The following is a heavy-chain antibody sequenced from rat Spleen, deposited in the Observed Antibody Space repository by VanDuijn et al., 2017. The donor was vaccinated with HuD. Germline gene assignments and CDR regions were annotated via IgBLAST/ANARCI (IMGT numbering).Heavy chain of an antibody. CDR3: ARQNYYVMDA. CDR2: ISTSGGST. V-gene: IGHV5-25*01. J-gene: IGHJ4*01. Sequence: EVQLVESGGGLVQPGRSLKLSCAASGFTFSNYDMAWVRQAPTKGLEWVASISTSGGSTYYRDSVKGRFTVSRDNAKSTLYLQMDSLRSEDTATYYCARQNYYVMDAWGQGASVTVSS. CDR1: GFTFSNYD.